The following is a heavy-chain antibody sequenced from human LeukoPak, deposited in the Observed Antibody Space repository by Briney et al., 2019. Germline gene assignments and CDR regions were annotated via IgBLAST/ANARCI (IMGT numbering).Heavy chain of an antibody. D-gene: IGHD4-17*01. CDR2: ISSNGDYT. J-gene: IGHJ4*02. CDR1: GFTFSSYA. V-gene: IGHV3-64D*09. Sequence: GGSLRLSCSASGFTFSSYAMHWVRQAPGKGLEYVSSISSNGDYTTYADSLKGRFTISRDNSKNTLYLQMGSLRGEDTAVYYCVKGGTTASFDFWGQGTLVTVSS. CDR3: VKGGTTASFDF.